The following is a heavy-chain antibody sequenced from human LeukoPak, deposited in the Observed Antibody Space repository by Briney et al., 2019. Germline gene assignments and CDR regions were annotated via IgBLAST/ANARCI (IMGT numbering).Heavy chain of an antibody. CDR1: GFTFDDYA. D-gene: IGHD6-13*01. V-gene: IGHV3-9*01. CDR2: ISWNSGSI. Sequence: PGGSLRLSCAASGFTFDDYAMHWVRQAPGKGLEWVSGISWNSGSIGYADSVKGRFTISRDNAKNPLYLQMNSLRAEDTALYYCAKGVSYSSSWYLNWFDPWGQGTLVTVSS. J-gene: IGHJ5*02. CDR3: AKGVSYSSSWYLNWFDP.